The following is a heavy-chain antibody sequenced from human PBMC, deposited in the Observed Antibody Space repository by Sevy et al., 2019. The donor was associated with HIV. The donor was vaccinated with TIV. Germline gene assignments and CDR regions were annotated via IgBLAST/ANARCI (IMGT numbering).Heavy chain of an antibody. CDR3: ARVVAYCTCCTCFPGYYYGMDF. D-gene: IGHD2-15*01. J-gene: IGHJ6*02. Sequence: GGSLRLSCAASGFTFSSYNMNWVRQAPGKGLEWVSSLSSSSSAIYYADSVRGRFTISRDNAKNSLYLQMNSLRAEDTALYYCARVVAYCTCCTCFPGYYYGMDFWGQGTTVTVSS. CDR2: LSSSSSAI. V-gene: IGHV3-21*01. CDR1: GFTFSSYN.